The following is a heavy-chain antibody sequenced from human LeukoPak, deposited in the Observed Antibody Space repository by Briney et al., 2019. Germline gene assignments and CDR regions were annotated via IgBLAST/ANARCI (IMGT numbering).Heavy chain of an antibody. CDR1: GFTFSNAW. Sequence: GGSLRLFCAASGFTFSNAWMSWVRQAPGKGLEWVGRIKSKTDGGTTDYAAPVKGRFTISRDDSKNTLYLQMNSLKTEDTAVYYCTTEMPRMVRGVIETDYWGQGTLVTVSS. CDR3: TTEMPRMVRGVIETDY. D-gene: IGHD3-10*01. CDR2: IKSKTDGGTT. J-gene: IGHJ4*02. V-gene: IGHV3-15*01.